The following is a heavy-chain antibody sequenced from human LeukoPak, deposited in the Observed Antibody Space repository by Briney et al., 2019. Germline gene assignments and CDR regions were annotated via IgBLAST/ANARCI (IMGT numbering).Heavy chain of an antibody. Sequence: GGSLRLSCAASGFTFSSYSMNWVRQAPGKGLEWVSSISSSSSYIYYADSVKGRFTISRDNAKNSLYLQMNSLRAEDTAVYYCAREYSSGYYNWFDPWGQGTLVTVSS. J-gene: IGHJ5*02. CDR3: AREYSSGYYNWFDP. D-gene: IGHD3-22*01. CDR2: ISSSSSYI. CDR1: GFTFSSYS. V-gene: IGHV3-21*01.